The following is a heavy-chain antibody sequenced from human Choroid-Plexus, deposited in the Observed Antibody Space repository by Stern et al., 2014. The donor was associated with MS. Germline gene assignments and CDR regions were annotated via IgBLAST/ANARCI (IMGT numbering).Heavy chain of an antibody. D-gene: IGHD2/OR15-2a*01. V-gene: IGHV3-30*18. CDR2: VSYDGSNK. CDR3: AKDRQYLTYFFDH. Sequence: VHLVESGGGVVQPGRPLRLSCVASGFPFGSCAMHWVRQPPGKGLEWVAGVSYDGSNKYYADSVKGRFTISRDNSQNTLYMQMSSLRPEDTAVYYCAKDRQYLTYFFDHWGQGSLVTVSS. CDR1: GFPFGSCA. J-gene: IGHJ5*02.